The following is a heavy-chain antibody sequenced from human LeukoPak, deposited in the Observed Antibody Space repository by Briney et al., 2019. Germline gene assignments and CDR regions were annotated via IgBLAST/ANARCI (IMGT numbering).Heavy chain of an antibody. CDR1: GFTFSSYA. CDR2: ISGSGGST. J-gene: IGHJ4*02. Sequence: GGSLRLSCAASGFTFSSYAMSWVRQAPGKGLEWVSAISGSGGSTYYADSVKGRFTISRDNSKNTLYLQMNSLRAEDTAVYYCARGGGYSSGWTGGYFDYWGQGTLVTVSS. V-gene: IGHV3-23*01. D-gene: IGHD6-19*01. CDR3: ARGGGYSSGWTGGYFDY.